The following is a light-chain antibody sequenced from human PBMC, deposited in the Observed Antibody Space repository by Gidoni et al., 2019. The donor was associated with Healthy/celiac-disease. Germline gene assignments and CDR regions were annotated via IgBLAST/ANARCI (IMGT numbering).Light chain of an antibody. CDR3: HHSNSYPQT. CDR2: HAS. Sequence: AIQLTQSPSSLSASVGARVTITCRASQGINSALAWYQQKPGKAPDLLIYHASTLESGVPSRFSGSGAGTDFTLTISSLQAEDFATYYCHHSNSYPQTFGQGTKVEIK. V-gene: IGKV1-13*02. J-gene: IGKJ1*01. CDR1: QGINSA.